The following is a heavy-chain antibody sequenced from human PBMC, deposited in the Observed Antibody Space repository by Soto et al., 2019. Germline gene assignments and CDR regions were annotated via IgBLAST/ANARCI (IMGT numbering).Heavy chain of an antibody. Sequence: GGSLRLSCAASGFTFSSYSMSWVRQAPGKGLEWVSAITGSGGSTYYADSVKGRFTISRDNSKNTLYLQMNSLRAEDTAVYYCAKEGDLIGYNYGSCFDYWGQGXLVTVSS. D-gene: IGHD5-18*01. CDR1: GFTFSSYS. J-gene: IGHJ4*02. V-gene: IGHV3-23*01. CDR2: ITGSGGST. CDR3: AKEGDLIGYNYGSCFDY.